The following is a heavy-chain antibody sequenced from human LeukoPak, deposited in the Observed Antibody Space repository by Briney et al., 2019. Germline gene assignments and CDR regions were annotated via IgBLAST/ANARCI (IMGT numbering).Heavy chain of an antibody. CDR2: INHSGST. CDR3: ARLPLYYDSSGYYYSLDY. V-gene: IGHV4-34*01. J-gene: IGHJ4*02. CDR1: GGSFSGYY. D-gene: IGHD3-22*01. Sequence: SSETLSLTCAVYGGSFSGYYWSWIRQPPGKGLEWIGEINHSGSTNYNPSLKSRVTISVDTSKNQFSLKLSSVTAADTAVYYCARLPLYYDSSGYYYSLDYWGQGTLVTVSS.